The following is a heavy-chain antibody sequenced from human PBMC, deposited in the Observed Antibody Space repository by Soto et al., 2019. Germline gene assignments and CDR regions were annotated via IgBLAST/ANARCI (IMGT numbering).Heavy chain of an antibody. Sequence: GESLKISCKGSGYSFTSYWISWVRQMPGKGLEWMGRIDPSDSYTNYSPSFQGHVTISADKSISTAYLQWSSLKASDTAMYYCARLSNGDYPDYYYYGMDVWGQGTTVTVSS. CDR2: IDPSDSYT. CDR1: GYSFTSYW. J-gene: IGHJ6*02. V-gene: IGHV5-10-1*01. D-gene: IGHD4-17*01. CDR3: ARLSNGDYPDYYYYGMDV.